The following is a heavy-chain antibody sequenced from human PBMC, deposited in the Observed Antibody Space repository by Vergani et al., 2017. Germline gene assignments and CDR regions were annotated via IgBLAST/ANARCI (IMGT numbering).Heavy chain of an antibody. V-gene: IGHV3-33*06. D-gene: IGHD3-3*01. CDR1: GFTFSSYG. CDR2: IWYDGSNK. Sequence: QVQLVESGGGVVQSGRSLRLSCAASGFTFSSYGMHWVRQAPGKGLEWVAVIWYDGSNKYYADSVKGRFTISRDNSKNTLYLQMNSLRAEDTAVYYCAKGPSVVEWLLSYFDYWGQGTLVTVSS. CDR3: AKGPSVVEWLLSYFDY. J-gene: IGHJ4*02.